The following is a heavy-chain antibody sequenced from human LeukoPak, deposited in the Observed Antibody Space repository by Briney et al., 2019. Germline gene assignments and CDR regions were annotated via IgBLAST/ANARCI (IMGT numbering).Heavy chain of an antibody. V-gene: IGHV3-9*01. J-gene: IGHJ3*02. D-gene: IGHD3-22*01. CDR3: AKDSSGYYKAFDI. CDR2: ISWNSGSI. CDR1: GFTFSDHY. Sequence: GGSLRLSCAASGFTFSDHYMSWIRQAPGKGLEWVSGISWNSGSIGYADSVKGRFTISRDNAKNSLYLQMNSLRAEGTALYYCAKDSSGYYKAFDIWGQGTMVTVSS.